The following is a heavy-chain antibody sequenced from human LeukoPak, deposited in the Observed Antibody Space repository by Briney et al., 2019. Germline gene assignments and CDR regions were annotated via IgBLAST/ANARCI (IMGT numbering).Heavy chain of an antibody. V-gene: IGHV3-30*02. CDR3: ARDRGYSGYSD. CDR2: IRFDGVNK. CDR1: AFTFSAYG. D-gene: IGHD5-12*01. J-gene: IGHJ4*02. Sequence: GGPLRLSCAASAFTFSAYGMHWVRQTPGKGLEWVAFIRFDGVNKYYADSVKGRFTISRDNAKSTLYLQMNSLRAEDTAVYYCARDRGYSGYSDWGQGTLVTVSS.